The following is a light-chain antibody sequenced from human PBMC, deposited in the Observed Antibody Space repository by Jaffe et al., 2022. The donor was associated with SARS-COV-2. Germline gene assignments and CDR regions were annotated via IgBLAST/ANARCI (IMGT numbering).Light chain of an antibody. J-gene: IGLJ1*01. CDR3: CSYAGNNYV. Sequence: QSALTQPRSVSGSPGQSVAISCTGTSSDVGAYNYVSWYQQYPGTAPKLFISDVTKRPSGVPDRFSGSKSGNTASLTISGLQAEDEADYYCCSYAGNNYVFGTGTKVTVL. CDR2: DVT. V-gene: IGLV2-11*01. CDR1: SSDVGAYNY.